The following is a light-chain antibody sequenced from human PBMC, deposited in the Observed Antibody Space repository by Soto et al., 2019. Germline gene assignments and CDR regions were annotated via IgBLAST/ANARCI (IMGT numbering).Light chain of an antibody. CDR2: DAS. CDR1: QSVNTY. Sequence: EIVLTQSPATLSLSPGEGATLSCRASQSVNTYLAWYQQKPGQAPRLLIYDASSRATGIPARFSGSGSGTDFTLTISSLEPEDFAVYYCQQRSNWPLLTFGGGTKVEIK. V-gene: IGKV3-11*01. CDR3: QQRSNWPLLT. J-gene: IGKJ4*01.